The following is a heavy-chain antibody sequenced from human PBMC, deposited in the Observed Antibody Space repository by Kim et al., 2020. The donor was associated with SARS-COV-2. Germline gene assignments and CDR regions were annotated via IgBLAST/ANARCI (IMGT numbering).Heavy chain of an antibody. V-gene: IGHV4-39*01. CDR1: GGSISSSSYY. J-gene: IGHJ4*02. CDR3: ARAEQQLVDY. D-gene: IGHD6-13*01. Sequence: SETLSLTCTVSGGSISSSSYYWGWIRQPPGKGLEWIGSIYYSGSTYYNPSLKSRVTISVDTSKNQFSLKLSSVTAADTAVYYCARAEQQLVDYWGQGTLVTVSS. CDR2: IYYSGST.